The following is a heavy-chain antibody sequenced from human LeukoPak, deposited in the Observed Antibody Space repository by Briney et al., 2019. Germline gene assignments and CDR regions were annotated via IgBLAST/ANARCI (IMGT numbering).Heavy chain of an antibody. V-gene: IGHV3-30*18. D-gene: IGHD6-19*01. CDR3: AKDDEVLGRIAVAGLLVDY. CDR2: ISYDGSNK. Sequence: GGSLRLSCAASGFTFSSYGMHWVRQAPGKGLEWVAVISYDGSNKYYADSVKGRFTISRDNSKNTLYLQMNSLRAEDTAVYYRAKDDEVLGRIAVAGLLVDYWGQGTLVTVSS. J-gene: IGHJ4*02. CDR1: GFTFSSYG.